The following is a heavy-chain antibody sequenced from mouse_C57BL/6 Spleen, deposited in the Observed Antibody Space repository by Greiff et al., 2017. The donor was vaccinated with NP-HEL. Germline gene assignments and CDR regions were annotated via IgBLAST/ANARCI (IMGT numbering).Heavy chain of an antibody. J-gene: IGHJ2*01. CDR1: GYTFTSYW. Sequence: VQLQQSGAELVKPGASVKLSCKASGYTFTSYWMHWVKQRPGQGLEWIGMIHPNSGSTNYNEKFKSKATLTVDKSSSTAYMQLSSLTSEDSAVYYCARRGRYDAYDYWGQGTTLTVSS. CDR3: ARRGRYDAYDY. D-gene: IGHD2-3*01. V-gene: IGHV1-64*01. CDR2: IHPNSGST.